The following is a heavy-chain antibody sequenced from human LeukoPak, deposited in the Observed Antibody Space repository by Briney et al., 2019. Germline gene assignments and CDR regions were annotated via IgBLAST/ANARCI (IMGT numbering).Heavy chain of an antibody. V-gene: IGHV3-74*01. Sequence: PGGSLRLSCAASGFTFSGYWMHWVRQVPGKGLVWVSRINSDGSNTRYADSVRGRFTISRDNAKNTLYLQMNSLRAEDTAVYYCAGDLELVYFDSSGYDYWGQGTLVIVSS. CDR2: INSDGSNT. D-gene: IGHD3-22*01. J-gene: IGHJ4*02. CDR1: GFTFSGYW. CDR3: AGDLELVYFDSSGYDY.